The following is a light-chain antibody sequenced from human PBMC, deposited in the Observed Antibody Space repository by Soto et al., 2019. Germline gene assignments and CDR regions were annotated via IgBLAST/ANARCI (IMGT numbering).Light chain of an antibody. Sequence: QSVLTQPPSASGTPGQRVTISCSGSSSNIGSNYVYWYQQLPGTAPKLLIYRNNQRPSGVPDRFSGSKSGTSASLAISGLRSEVEADYYCAAWDDRLSGPGFGGGTKLTVL. V-gene: IGLV1-47*01. CDR1: SSNIGSNY. CDR3: AAWDDRLSGPG. CDR2: RNN. J-gene: IGLJ2*01.